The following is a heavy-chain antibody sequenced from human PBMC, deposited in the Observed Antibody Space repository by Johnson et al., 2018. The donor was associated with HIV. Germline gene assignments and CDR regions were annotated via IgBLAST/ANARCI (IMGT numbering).Heavy chain of an antibody. D-gene: IGHD1-20*01. CDR1: GFTFSSYW. CDR2: IKQDGSEK. Sequence: VLLVESGGGLVKTGGSLRLSCAASGFTFSSYWMSWVRQAPGKGLEWVANIKQDGSEKYYVDSVKGRFTISRDNAKNSLYLQMNSLRAEDTAVYYCARAPYNWNAGLFGAFDMWGRGTNVTVSS. V-gene: IGHV3-7*02. J-gene: IGHJ3*02. CDR3: ARAPYNWNAGLFGAFDM.